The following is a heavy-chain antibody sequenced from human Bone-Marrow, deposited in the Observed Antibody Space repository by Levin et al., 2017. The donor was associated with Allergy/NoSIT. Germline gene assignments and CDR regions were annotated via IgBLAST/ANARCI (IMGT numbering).Heavy chain of an antibody. Sequence: SETLSLTCTVSGGSISSYYWSWIRQPPGKGLEWIGYIYYSGSTNYNPSLKSRVTISVDTSKNQFSLKLSSVTAADTAVYYCARESAYCSSTSCPGYFDLWGRGTLVTVSS. CDR1: GGSISSYY. V-gene: IGHV4-59*01. CDR3: ARESAYCSSTSCPGYFDL. J-gene: IGHJ2*01. CDR2: IYYSGST. D-gene: IGHD2-2*01.